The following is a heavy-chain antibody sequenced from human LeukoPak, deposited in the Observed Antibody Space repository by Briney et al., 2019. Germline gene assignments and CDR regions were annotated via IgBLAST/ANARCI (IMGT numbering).Heavy chain of an antibody. D-gene: IGHD4-17*01. V-gene: IGHV1-69*05. CDR1: GGTFSSYA. CDR2: IIPIFGTA. J-gene: IGHJ4*02. Sequence: SVKVSCKASGGTFSSYAISWVRQAPGQGLEWMGRIIPIFGTANYAQKFEGSVTITTDESTSTAYMELSSLRSEDTAVYYCARSSSYGDYLFDYWGQGALVIVSS. CDR3: ARSSSYGDYLFDY.